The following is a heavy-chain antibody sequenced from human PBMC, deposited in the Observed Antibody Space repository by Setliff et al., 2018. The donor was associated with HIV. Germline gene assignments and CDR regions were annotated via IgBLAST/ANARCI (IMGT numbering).Heavy chain of an antibody. CDR2: ISSSSSFI. D-gene: IGHD2-2*01. CDR3: ARPSSLISAAIMDV. Sequence: LRLSCAASGFTFDDHAMNWVRQAPGKGLEWVSCISSSSSFIYYADSVKGRFTISRDNAKNSLYLQMNSLRAEDAAVYYCARPSSLISAAIMDVWGQGTTVTVSS. CDR1: GFTFDDHA. J-gene: IGHJ6*02. V-gene: IGHV3-21*01.